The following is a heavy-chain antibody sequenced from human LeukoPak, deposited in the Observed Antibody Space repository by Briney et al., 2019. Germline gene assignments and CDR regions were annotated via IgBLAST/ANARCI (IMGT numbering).Heavy chain of an antibody. Sequence: PRGSLRLSCAASGFTFSSYGMHWVRQAPGKGLEWVAVISYDGSNKYYADSVKGRFTISRDNSKNTLYLQMNSLRAEDTAVYYCAKDGAVAATTNFDYWGQGTLVTVSS. CDR3: AKDGAVAATTNFDY. J-gene: IGHJ4*02. D-gene: IGHD6-19*01. V-gene: IGHV3-30*18. CDR2: ISYDGSNK. CDR1: GFTFSSYG.